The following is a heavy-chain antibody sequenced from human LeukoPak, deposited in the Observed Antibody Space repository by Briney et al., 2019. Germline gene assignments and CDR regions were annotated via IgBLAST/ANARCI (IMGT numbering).Heavy chain of an antibody. CDR2: ITSSSSYT. Sequence: EGSLRLSCAAPGITFSNYNMNWVRQAPGKGLEWISSITSSSSYTSYADSVKGRFTISRDNAKNSLYLQMNRLRVDDTAIYYCARDPYNGAYSEGYYYYYMDVWGKGTTVTVSS. V-gene: IGHV3-21*01. CDR3: ARDPYNGAYSEGYYYYYMDV. CDR1: GITFSNYN. D-gene: IGHD1-1*01. J-gene: IGHJ6*03.